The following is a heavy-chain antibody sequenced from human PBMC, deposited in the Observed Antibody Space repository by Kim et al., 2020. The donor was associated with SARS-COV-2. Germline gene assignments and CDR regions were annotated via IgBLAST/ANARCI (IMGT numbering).Heavy chain of an antibody. J-gene: IGHJ4*02. CDR1: GYTFTNYD. V-gene: IGHV1-18*01. CDR2: ISGYTANT. Sequence: ASVKVSCKASGYTFTNYDINWVRQAPGQGLEWMGWISGYTANTHYAQKFQGRVTMTTDTSTRTAYMDLRSLTSDDTAVYYCARGSYFDYWGQGTLVTVSS. CDR3: ARGSYFDY.